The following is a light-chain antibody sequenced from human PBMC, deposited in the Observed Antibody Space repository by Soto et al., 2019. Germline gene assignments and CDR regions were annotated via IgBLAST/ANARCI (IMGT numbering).Light chain of an antibody. Sequence: EIVLTQSPGTLSLSPGERATLSCRASQSVSSSYLAWYQQKPGQAPRLLIYGASSRATCIPDRFSGSGSGTDFNLTISRLETEDFAVYYCQQYGSSPPTSTFGQGTRLEIK. CDR2: GAS. J-gene: IGKJ5*01. CDR1: QSVSSSY. V-gene: IGKV3-20*01. CDR3: QQYGSSPPTST.